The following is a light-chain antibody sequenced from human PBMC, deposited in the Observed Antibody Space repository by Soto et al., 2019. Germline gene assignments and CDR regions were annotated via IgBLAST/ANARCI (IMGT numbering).Light chain of an antibody. CDR3: QQYGSSVTWT. CDR2: AAS. J-gene: IGKJ1*01. Sequence: EVVLTQSPGTVSLSPGERATLSCRASQSITSSYIAWYQQKPGQAPRLLIYAASSRATGIPDRFSGSGSGTDFTLSISRLEPEYFAVYYCQQYGSSVTWTFGQGTKVEIK. CDR1: QSITSSY. V-gene: IGKV3-20*01.